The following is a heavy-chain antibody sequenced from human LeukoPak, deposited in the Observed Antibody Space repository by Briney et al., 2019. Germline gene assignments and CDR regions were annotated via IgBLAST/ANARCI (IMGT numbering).Heavy chain of an antibody. CDR3: ARDNTIVGAAGIDY. CDR2: IYHSGST. D-gene: IGHD1-26*01. CDR1: GYSISSGYY. J-gene: IGHJ4*02. V-gene: IGHV4-38-2*02. Sequence: SETLSLTCTVSGYSISSGYYWGWIRQPPGKGLEWIGSIYHSGSTYYNPSLKSRVTISVDTSKNQFSLKLSSVTAADTAVYYCARDNTIVGAAGIDYWGQGTLVTVSP.